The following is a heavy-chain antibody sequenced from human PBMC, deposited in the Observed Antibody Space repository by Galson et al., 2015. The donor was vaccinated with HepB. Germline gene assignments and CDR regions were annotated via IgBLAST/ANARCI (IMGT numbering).Heavy chain of an antibody. V-gene: IGHV3-23*01. CDR3: AKRDTISQYFFDY. CDR1: GFTFSNYG. J-gene: IGHJ4*02. Sequence: SLRLSGAASGFTFSNYGMSWVRQAPGKGLEWVSTASKTVPTTYHADSVRGRLTISRDDSRNIVYLQMNSLRDEDTAVYYCAKRDTISQYFFDYWGQGILVTVSS. D-gene: IGHD3-3*02. CDR2: ASKTVPTT.